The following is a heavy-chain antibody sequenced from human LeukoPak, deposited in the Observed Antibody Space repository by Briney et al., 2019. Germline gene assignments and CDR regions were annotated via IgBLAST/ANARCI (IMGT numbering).Heavy chain of an antibody. CDR3: TSHTGTGDAFRPFHI. CDR1: GFTLSSYN. D-gene: IGHD2-21*02. Sequence: GGSLRLSCVASGFTLSSYNMKWVRQAPGKRLEWVSSISWRSSDIEYADSVKGRFTISRDIDKKSLYLQMNSLRAEDTAVYYCTSHTGTGDAFRPFHIWGQGTMVTVSS. J-gene: IGHJ3*02. CDR2: ISWRSSDI. V-gene: IGHV3-21*01.